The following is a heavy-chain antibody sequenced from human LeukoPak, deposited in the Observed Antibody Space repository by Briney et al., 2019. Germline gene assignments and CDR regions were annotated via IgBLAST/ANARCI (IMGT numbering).Heavy chain of an antibody. CDR1: EFTFSSYN. D-gene: IGHD6-13*01. V-gene: IGHV3-30*04. CDR2: ISYEESNK. CDR3: ARGTYSSRQGTFDY. Sequence: GGSLGLSCAASEFTFSSYNMHWVRQAPGKGLEWVAVISYEESNKYYADSVKGRFTISRDNSKSTLYLQMNSLRAEDTAVYYCARGTYSSRQGTFDYWGQGTLVTVSS. J-gene: IGHJ4*02.